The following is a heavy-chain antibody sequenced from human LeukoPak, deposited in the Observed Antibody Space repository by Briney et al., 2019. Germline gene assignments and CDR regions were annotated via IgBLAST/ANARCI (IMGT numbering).Heavy chain of an antibody. CDR3: AKDHYGGNSGGHFDY. CDR1: GFTFSSYG. D-gene: IGHD4-23*01. J-gene: IGHJ4*02. CDR2: ISYDGSNK. Sequence: GRSLRLSCAASGFTFSSYGMHWVRQAPGKGLEWVAVISYDGSNKYYADSVKGRFTISRDNSKNTLSLQMSSLRAEDTAIYYCAKDHYGGNSGGHFDYWGQGTLVTVSS. V-gene: IGHV3-30*18.